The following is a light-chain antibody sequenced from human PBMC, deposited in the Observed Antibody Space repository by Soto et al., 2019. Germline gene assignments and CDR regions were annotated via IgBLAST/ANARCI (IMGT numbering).Light chain of an antibody. V-gene: IGLV2-23*01. CDR1: SSDVGSYNI. CDR2: EGS. J-gene: IGLJ3*02. Sequence: QSALTQPASVSGSPGQSITISCTGTSSDVGSYNIVSWYQQHPGKAPKLMIYEGSKRPSGVSNRFSGCKSGNTASLTISGLQAEAEAEYYCCSYAGSSTWVFGGGTKLTVL. CDR3: CSYAGSSTWV.